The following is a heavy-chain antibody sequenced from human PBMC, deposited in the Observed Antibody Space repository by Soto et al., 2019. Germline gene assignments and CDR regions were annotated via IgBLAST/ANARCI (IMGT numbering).Heavy chain of an antibody. J-gene: IGHJ5*02. D-gene: IGHD3-10*01. CDR3: AKADPGGWFDP. Sequence: PGGSLRLSCAASGFTFSTYTMNWVRQGPGKGLVWVSRINSDGSSTSYADSVKGRFTISRDNAKNTLYLQMNSLRAEDTAVYYCAKADPGGWFDPWGQGTLVTVSS. V-gene: IGHV3-74*01. CDR1: GFTFSTYT. CDR2: INSDGSST.